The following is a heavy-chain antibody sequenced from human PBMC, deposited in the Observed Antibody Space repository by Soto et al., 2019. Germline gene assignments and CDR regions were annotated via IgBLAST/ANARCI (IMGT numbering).Heavy chain of an antibody. CDR1: GYSITAGGYY. CDR2: FYSSGSI. V-gene: IGHV4-31*03. Sequence: PSETLSLTCFVSGYSITAGGYYWSWIRHHPGKGLEWVGSFYSSGSIIYNPSLGSRVSISGDTSSNQFSMSLTSVTAADTARYYCARMYSSGSGWFHPWRQGTLVTVSS. D-gene: IGHD6-19*01. CDR3: ARMYSSGSGWFHP. J-gene: IGHJ5*02.